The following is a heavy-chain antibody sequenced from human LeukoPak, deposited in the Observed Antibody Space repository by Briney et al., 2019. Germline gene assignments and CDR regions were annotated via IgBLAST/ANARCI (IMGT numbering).Heavy chain of an antibody. CDR1: GYTFTNYG. J-gene: IGHJ4*02. Sequence: ASVKVSCKPSGYTFTNYGISWVRQAPGQGLEWMGWISAYNGNTNYAQKLQGRVTVTTDTSTSTAYMDLRSLRSDDTAVYYCARDLGSGIAEPFDHWGQGTLVTVSS. V-gene: IGHV1-18*01. CDR2: ISAYNGNT. D-gene: IGHD6-13*01. CDR3: ARDLGSGIAEPFDH.